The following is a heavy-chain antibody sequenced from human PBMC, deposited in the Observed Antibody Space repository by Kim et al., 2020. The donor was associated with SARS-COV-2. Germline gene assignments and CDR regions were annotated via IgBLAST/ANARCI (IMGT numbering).Heavy chain of an antibody. CDR1: GGSFSGYY. CDR3: ARHQPHVRWRYFDWLREAFDI. CDR2: INHSGST. J-gene: IGHJ3*02. V-gene: IGHV4-34*01. D-gene: IGHD3-9*01. Sequence: SETLSLTCAVYGGSFSGYYWSWIRQPPGKGLEWIGEINHSGSTNYNPSLKSRVTISVDTSKNQFSLKLSSVTAADTAVYYCARHQPHVRWRYFDWLREAFDIWGQGTMVTVSS.